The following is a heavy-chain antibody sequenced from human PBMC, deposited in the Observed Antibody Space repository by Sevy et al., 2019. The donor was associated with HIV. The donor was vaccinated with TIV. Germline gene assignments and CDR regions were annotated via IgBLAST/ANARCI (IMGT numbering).Heavy chain of an antibody. CDR2: ISSSSADI. V-gene: IGHV3-21*01. CDR1: GFTFSNYN. J-gene: IGHJ3*02. Sequence: GGSLRLSCAASGFTFSNYNMNWVRQAPGEGLKWVSSISSSSADIYYTDSVKGRFTVSRDNSMKSLFLQMNGLSGEDTALYYCARDLLVGSTYVFDIWGRGTMVTVSS. CDR3: ARDLLVGSTYVFDI. D-gene: IGHD1-26*01.